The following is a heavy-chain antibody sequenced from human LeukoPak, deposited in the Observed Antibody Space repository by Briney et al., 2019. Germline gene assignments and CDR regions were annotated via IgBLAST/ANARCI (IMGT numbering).Heavy chain of an antibody. J-gene: IGHJ4*02. CDR1: GGTFRNYP. V-gene: IGHV1-69*13. CDR2: ILPIFRMT. CDR3: AICSSTWSGDRPDS. D-gene: IGHD2-2*01. Sequence: GASVKVSCKASGGTFRNYPISWVRQAPGQGLEWMGGILPIFRMTNYAEKLQGRVTITADESTTTAYLELNSLRSEDTAVYYCAICSSTWSGDRPDSWGQGSLVTVSS.